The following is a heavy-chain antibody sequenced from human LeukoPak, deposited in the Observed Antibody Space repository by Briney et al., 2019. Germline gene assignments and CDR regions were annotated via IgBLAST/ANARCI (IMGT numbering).Heavy chain of an antibody. Sequence: GRSLRLSCAASGFTFSSYATHWVRQAPGKGLEWVAVISYDGSNKYYADSVKGRFTISRDNSKNTLYLQMNSLRAEDTAVYYCARDGYYGSGREGFDPWGQGTLVTVSS. CDR3: ARDGYYGSGREGFDP. CDR2: ISYDGSNK. CDR1: GFTFSSYA. V-gene: IGHV3-30-3*01. D-gene: IGHD3-10*01. J-gene: IGHJ5*02.